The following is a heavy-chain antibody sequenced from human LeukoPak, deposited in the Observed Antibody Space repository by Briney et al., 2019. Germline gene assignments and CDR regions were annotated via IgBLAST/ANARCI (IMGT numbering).Heavy chain of an antibody. Sequence: PGRSLRLSCAASGFTFDDYAMHWVRQAPGKGLEWVSGISWNSGSIGYADSVKGRFTISRDNAKSSLYLQMNSLRAEDTAVYYCASLYYGAADYWGQGTLVTVSS. J-gene: IGHJ4*02. CDR1: GFTFDDYA. CDR2: ISWNSGSI. V-gene: IGHV3-9*01. CDR3: ASLYYGAADY. D-gene: IGHD4-17*01.